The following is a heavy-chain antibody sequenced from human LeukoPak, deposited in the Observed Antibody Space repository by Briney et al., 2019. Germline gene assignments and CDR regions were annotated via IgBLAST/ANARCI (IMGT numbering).Heavy chain of an antibody. Sequence: SETLSLTCTVSGYSISSGYYWGWIRQPPGKGLEWIGSIYHSGSTYYNPSLKSRVTISVDTSKNQFSLKLSSVTAADTAVYYCAKDLSLTWFGELFRPVQHWGQGTLVTVSS. CDR3: AKDLSLTWFGELFRPVQH. V-gene: IGHV4-38-2*02. J-gene: IGHJ1*01. D-gene: IGHD3-10*01. CDR1: GYSISSGYY. CDR2: IYHSGST.